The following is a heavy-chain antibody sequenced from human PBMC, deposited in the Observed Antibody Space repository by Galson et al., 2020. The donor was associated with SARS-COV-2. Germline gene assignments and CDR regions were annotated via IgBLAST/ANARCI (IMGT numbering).Heavy chain of an antibody. J-gene: IGHJ4*02. Sequence: SGPTLVKPTQTLTLTCTFSGFSLSTSGMCVSWIRQPPGKALEWLALIDWDDDKYYSTSLKTRLTISKDTSKNQVVLTMTNMDPVDTATYYCARILGYSSSWPHFDYWGQGTLGTVSS. D-gene: IGHD6-13*01. CDR1: GFSLSTSGMC. CDR2: IDWDDDK. CDR3: ARILGYSSSWPHFDY. V-gene: IGHV2-70*01.